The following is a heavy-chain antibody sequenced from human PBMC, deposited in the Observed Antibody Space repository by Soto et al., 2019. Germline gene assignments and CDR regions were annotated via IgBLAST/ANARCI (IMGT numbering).Heavy chain of an antibody. Sequence: GGSLRLSCVASGFTFSNFAMAWVRQAPGEGLEWVSAISGSGDDTFYADSMKGRFTISRDNSKNSLYLQMNSLRDEDTAVYYYARERVQYGMDVWGQGTTVTVSS. J-gene: IGHJ6*02. D-gene: IGHD1-1*01. CDR2: ISGSGDDT. V-gene: IGHV3-23*01. CDR3: ARERVQYGMDV. CDR1: GFTFSNFA.